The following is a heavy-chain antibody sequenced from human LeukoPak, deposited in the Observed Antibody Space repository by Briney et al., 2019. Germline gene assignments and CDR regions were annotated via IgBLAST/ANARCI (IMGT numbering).Heavy chain of an antibody. D-gene: IGHD3-22*01. Sequence: GGSLRLSCVASGFTFSSYTMAWARQSPGKGLEWVSSITSGSSSMWHSDSVKGRFTIPRDNAEDSLYLQMSSLRAEDSAVYYCARDERGGYYVDWGQGTLVTVSS. J-gene: IGHJ4*02. V-gene: IGHV3-21*01. CDR2: ITSGSSSM. CDR3: ARDERGGYYVD. CDR1: GFTFSSYT.